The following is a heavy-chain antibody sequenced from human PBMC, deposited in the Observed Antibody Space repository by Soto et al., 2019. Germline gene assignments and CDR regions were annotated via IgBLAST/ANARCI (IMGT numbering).Heavy chain of an antibody. V-gene: IGHV3-30*18. J-gene: IGHJ6*02. CDR1: GFTFSSYG. Sequence: GGSLRLSCAASGFTFSSYGMHWVRQAPGKGLEWVAVISYDGSNKYYADSVKGRFTISRDNSKNTLYLQMNSLRAEDTAVYYCAKDLVVVVPAASGGGGMDVWGQGTTVTVSS. CDR2: ISYDGSNK. CDR3: AKDLVVVVPAASGGGGMDV. D-gene: IGHD2-2*01.